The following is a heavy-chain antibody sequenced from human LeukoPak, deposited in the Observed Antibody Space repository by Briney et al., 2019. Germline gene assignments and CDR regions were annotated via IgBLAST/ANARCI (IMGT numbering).Heavy chain of an antibody. CDR3: ARESGPGALDY. D-gene: IGHD3-10*01. CDR1: GGSISSYY. CDR2: IYYSGST. V-gene: IGHV4-59*01. Sequence: SGTLSLTCTVSGGSISSYYWSWIRQPPGKGLEWIGYIYYSGSTNYNPSLKRRVTISVDTSKNQFSLKLSSVTAADTAVYYCARESGPGALDYWGQGTLVTVSS. J-gene: IGHJ4*02.